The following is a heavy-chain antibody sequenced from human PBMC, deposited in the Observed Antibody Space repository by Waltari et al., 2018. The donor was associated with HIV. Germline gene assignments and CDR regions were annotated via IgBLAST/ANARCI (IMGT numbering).Heavy chain of an antibody. D-gene: IGHD3-16*01. Sequence: QVQLQKRGPGLLKPSATLPPTCAVYGGSFGGNYCSWSRQPPGKGLEWIGEITHSGSTNYTPSLKSRVTISVDTSKNQFSLKLSSVSAADTAVYYCAREGSVWVFWGQGTLVTVSS. V-gene: IGHV4-34*01. J-gene: IGHJ4*02. CDR3: AREGSVWVF. CDR1: GGSFGGNY. CDR2: ITHSGST.